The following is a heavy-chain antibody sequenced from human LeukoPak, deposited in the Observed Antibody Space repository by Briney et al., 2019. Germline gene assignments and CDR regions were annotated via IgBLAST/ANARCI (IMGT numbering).Heavy chain of an antibody. Sequence: GGSLRLSCAASGSIFSDYSMNWVRQAPGKGLEWVSNIRGSASGLGSGMYYADSVKGRFTISRDDAKNSLYLQMSSLRAEDTAFYYCARDNNWGFDYWGQGALVTVSS. J-gene: IGHJ4*02. D-gene: IGHD7-27*01. CDR3: ARDNNWGFDY. CDR1: GSIFSDYS. CDR2: IRGSASGLGSGM. V-gene: IGHV3-48*04.